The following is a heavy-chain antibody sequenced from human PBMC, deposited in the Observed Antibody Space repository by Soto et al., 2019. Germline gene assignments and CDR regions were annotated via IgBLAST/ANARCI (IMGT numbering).Heavy chain of an antibody. Sequence: SETLSLTCTVSGGSISSYYWSWIRQPPGKGLEWIGYIYYSGSTNYNPSLKSRVTISVDTSKNQFSLKLSSVTAADTAVYYCARAGAVAGTGDYYGMDVWGQGTTVTVSS. V-gene: IGHV4-59*01. CDR2: IYYSGST. J-gene: IGHJ6*02. D-gene: IGHD6-19*01. CDR1: GGSISSYY. CDR3: ARAGAVAGTGDYYGMDV.